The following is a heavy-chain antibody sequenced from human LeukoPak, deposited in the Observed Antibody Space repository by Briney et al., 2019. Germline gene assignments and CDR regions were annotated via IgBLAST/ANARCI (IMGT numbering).Heavy chain of an antibody. Sequence: PGGSLRLSCAASGFTFSSYAMHWVRQAPGKGLEWVAVISYDGSNKYYADSVKGRFTISRDNSKNTLYLQMNSLRAEDMAVYYCARERDSDYYYGMDVWGQGTTVTVSS. CDR1: GFTFSSYA. D-gene: IGHD3-10*01. CDR2: ISYDGSNK. CDR3: ARERDSDYYYGMDV. V-gene: IGHV3-30-3*01. J-gene: IGHJ6*02.